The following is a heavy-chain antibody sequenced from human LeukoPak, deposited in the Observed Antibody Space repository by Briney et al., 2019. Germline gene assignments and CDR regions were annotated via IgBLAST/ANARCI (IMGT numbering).Heavy chain of an antibody. Sequence: ASVKVSCKASGYTSTNYYMHWVRQAPGQGLEWMGIINPSGGSTSYAQKFQGRVTMTRDTSTSTVSMELSSLTSEDTAVYYCARHLRGPLITMVRGALSYWGQGTLVTVSS. D-gene: IGHD3-10*01. CDR2: INPSGGST. CDR3: ARHLRGPLITMVRGALSY. J-gene: IGHJ4*02. CDR1: GYTSTNYY. V-gene: IGHV1-46*01.